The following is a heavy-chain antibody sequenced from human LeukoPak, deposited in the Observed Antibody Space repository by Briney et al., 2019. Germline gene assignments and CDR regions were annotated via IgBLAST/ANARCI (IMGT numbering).Heavy chain of an antibody. Sequence: GGSLRLSCAASGFSFRNAWMSWVRQAPGKGLEWVANIKQDGSEKYYVDSVKGRFTISRDNAKNSLYLQMNSLRAEDTAVYYCARGMDTVSTYYYYGMDVWGQGTTVTVFS. CDR2: IKQDGSEK. J-gene: IGHJ6*02. D-gene: IGHD4-17*01. V-gene: IGHV3-7*03. CDR3: ARGMDTVSTYYYYGMDV. CDR1: GFSFRNAW.